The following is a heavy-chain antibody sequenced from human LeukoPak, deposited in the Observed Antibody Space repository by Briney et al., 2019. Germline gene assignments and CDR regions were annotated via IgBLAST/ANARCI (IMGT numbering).Heavy chain of an antibody. CDR1: GYTFTSYY. J-gene: IGHJ6*03. V-gene: IGHV1-46*01. Sequence: GASVKVSCKASGYTFTSYYLHWVRQAPGQGLEWMGIINPSGGSTNYAQKFQGRVTMTRDMSTSTVYMELSSLRSEDTAVYYCARDFRGSSRYYNYMDVWGKGTTVTVSS. D-gene: IGHD6-13*01. CDR3: ARDFRGSSRYYNYMDV. CDR2: INPSGGST.